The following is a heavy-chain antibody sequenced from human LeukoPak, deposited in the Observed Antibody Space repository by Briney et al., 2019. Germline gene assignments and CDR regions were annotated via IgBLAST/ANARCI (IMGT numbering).Heavy chain of an antibody. CDR2: IVVGSGNT. D-gene: IGHD6-19*01. CDR3: ATHSSRWYDHDAFDI. J-gene: IGHJ3*02. Sequence: SVKVSLKSSGFSFTGSVIQWVRQARGQRLEWIGWIVVGSGNTNYAQKFQERVTITRDRATTTTYMELSSLRSEDTALYYCATHSSRWYDHDAFDIWGQGTMVTVSS. V-gene: IGHV1-58*02. CDR1: GFSFTGSV.